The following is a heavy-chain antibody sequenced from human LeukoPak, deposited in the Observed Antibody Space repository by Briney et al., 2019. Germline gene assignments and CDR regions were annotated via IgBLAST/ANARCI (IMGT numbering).Heavy chain of an antibody. CDR1: GFTVSTNF. CDR2: IYSGGST. D-gene: IGHD4-11*01. J-gene: IGHJ4*02. Sequence: PGGSLRLSCVVSGFTVSTNFMSWFRQAPGEQLKWFSVIYSGGSTYYADSVKGRFTISRDNSKNTLYLQMNSLRAEDTAVHYCARTRVDTTTFDYFDYWGQGTLVTVSS. CDR3: ARTRVDTTTFDYFDY. V-gene: IGHV3-53*01.